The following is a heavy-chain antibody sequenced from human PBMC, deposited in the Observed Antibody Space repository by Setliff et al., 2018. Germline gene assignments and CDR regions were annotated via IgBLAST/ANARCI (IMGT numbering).Heavy chain of an antibody. CDR3: ARVPRFTDTRNAFPT. V-gene: IGHV4-31*03. D-gene: IGHD5-18*01. CDR1: GGSISSGGYY. CDR2: IYYSGNT. Sequence: TLSLTCTVSGGSISSGGYYWSWIRQHPGKGLEWIGYIYYSGNTYYNPSLKSRVTISVDTSKNQFSLKLSPVTAADTAVYYCARVPRFTDTRNAFPTWGQGTMVTVSS. J-gene: IGHJ3*02.